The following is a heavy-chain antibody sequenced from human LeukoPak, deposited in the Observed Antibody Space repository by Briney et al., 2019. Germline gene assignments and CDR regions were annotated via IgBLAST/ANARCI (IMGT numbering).Heavy chain of an antibody. Sequence: GGSLRLSCAASGFTFSSYGMNWIRQAPGKGLEWVSYISSSAATIYYADSVKGRFTISRDNAKKSLYLQMNSLRAEDTAVYYCARGPYDYVWGSYRRDYFDYWGQGTLVTVSS. CDR1: GFTFSSYG. J-gene: IGHJ4*02. V-gene: IGHV3-48*04. CDR3: ARGPYDYVWGSYRRDYFDY. D-gene: IGHD3-16*02. CDR2: ISSSAATI.